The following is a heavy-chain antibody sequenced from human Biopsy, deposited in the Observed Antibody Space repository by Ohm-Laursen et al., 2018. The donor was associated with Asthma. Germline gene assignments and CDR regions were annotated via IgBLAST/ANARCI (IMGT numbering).Heavy chain of an antibody. CDR3: ARKAGSCISRTCYSLDF. Sequence: SVKVSCKSLGGTFNTYVIGWVRQAPGQGLEWMGGINSVFGTTTYPQKFQDRVTITADDSTGTVYMELSSLRSEDTAVYYCARKAGSCISRTCYSLDFWGQGTLVIVSS. D-gene: IGHD2-2*01. CDR2: INSVFGTT. V-gene: IGHV1-69*13. CDR1: GGTFNTYV. J-gene: IGHJ4*02.